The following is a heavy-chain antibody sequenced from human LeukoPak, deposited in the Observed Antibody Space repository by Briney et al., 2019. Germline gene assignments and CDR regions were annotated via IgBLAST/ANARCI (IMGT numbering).Heavy chain of an antibody. D-gene: IGHD1-1*01. Sequence: GGSLRLSCAASGFTFSSYGMSWVRQAPEKGLEWVSSISSSTNYIYYADSVKGRFTISRDNANNSLYLQMNSLRAEDTAVYYCARDYTRTTGWFDPWGQGTLVTVSS. J-gene: IGHJ5*02. CDR1: GFTFSSYG. CDR2: ISSSTNYI. CDR3: ARDYTRTTGWFDP. V-gene: IGHV3-21*01.